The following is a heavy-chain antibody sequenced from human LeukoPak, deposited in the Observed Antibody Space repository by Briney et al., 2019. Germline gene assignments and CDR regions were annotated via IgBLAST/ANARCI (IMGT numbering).Heavy chain of an antibody. Sequence: SETLSLTCTVSGGSISSGDYYWSWIRQPPGKGLEWIGYIYYSGSTYYNPSLKSRVTISIDTSKKQFSLKLSSVTAADTAVYYCASTIVVTARRFDYWGQGTLVTVSS. CDR1: GGSISSGDYY. CDR3: ASTIVVTARRFDY. V-gene: IGHV4-30-4*01. D-gene: IGHD2-21*02. CDR2: IYYSGST. J-gene: IGHJ4*02.